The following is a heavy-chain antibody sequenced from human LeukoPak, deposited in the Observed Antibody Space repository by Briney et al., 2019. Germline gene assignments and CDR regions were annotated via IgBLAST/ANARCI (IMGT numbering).Heavy chain of an antibody. CDR2: VNPGDSDT. V-gene: IGHV5-51*01. D-gene: IGHD1-26*01. J-gene: IGHJ4*02. Sequence: GESLKISCKGSGYSFPSYWIGWVRQMAGKGLEWMGIVNPGDSDTIYSPSFQGQVTISADKSISTAYLQWSSLKASDTAMYYCASGEKVGDIDYWGQGTLVTVSS. CDR3: ASGEKVGDIDY. CDR1: GYSFPSYW.